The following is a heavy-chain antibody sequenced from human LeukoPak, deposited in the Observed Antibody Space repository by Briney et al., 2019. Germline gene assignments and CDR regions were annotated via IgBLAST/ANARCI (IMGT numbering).Heavy chain of an antibody. CDR3: AIMTDYSKLKEGDY. Sequence: GASVKVSCKASGYTFTGYYMHWVRQAPGQGLEWMGWINPNSGGTNYAQKFQGRVTMTRDTSISTAYMELSSLRSEDTAVYYCAIMTDYSKLKEGDYWGQGTLVTVSS. J-gene: IGHJ4*02. V-gene: IGHV1-2*02. D-gene: IGHD4-11*01. CDR1: GYTFTGYY. CDR2: INPNSGGT.